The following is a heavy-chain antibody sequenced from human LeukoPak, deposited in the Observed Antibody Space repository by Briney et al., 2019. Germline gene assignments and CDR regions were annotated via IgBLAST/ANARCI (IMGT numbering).Heavy chain of an antibody. J-gene: IGHJ4*02. D-gene: IGHD3-22*01. CDR3: AKARGDSSGSYFDY. CDR1: GFTFSSYG. CDR2: ISYDGSNK. V-gene: IGHV3-30*18. Sequence: SGGSLRLSCAASGFTFSSYGMHWVRQAPGKGLEWVAVISYDGSNKYYADSVKGRFTISRDNSKNTLYLQMNSLRAEDTAVYYCAKARGDSSGSYFDYWGQGTLVTVSS.